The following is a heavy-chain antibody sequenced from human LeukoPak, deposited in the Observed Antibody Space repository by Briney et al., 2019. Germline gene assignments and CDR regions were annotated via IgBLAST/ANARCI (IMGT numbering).Heavy chain of an antibody. CDR1: GGSISSSSYY. D-gene: IGHD5-24*01. J-gene: IGHJ5*02. CDR2: IYYSGST. Sequence: SETLSLTCTVSGGSISSSSYYWGWIRQPPGKGLEWIGIIYYSGSTNYNPSLKSRVTISVDTSKNQFSLKLSSVTAADTAVYYCARGRDGYNWGWWFDPWGQGTLVTVSS. V-gene: IGHV4-39*07. CDR3: ARGRDGYNWGWWFDP.